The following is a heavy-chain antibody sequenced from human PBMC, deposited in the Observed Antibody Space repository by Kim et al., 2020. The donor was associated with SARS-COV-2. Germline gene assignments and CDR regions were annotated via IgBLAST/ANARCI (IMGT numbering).Heavy chain of an antibody. CDR2: INPKTGGT. CDR3: ANRGVIDY. J-gene: IGHJ4*02. D-gene: IGHD3-10*01. Sequence: ASVKVSCRTSGYTFSAYYVHWVRQAPGQGLEWMGRINPKTGGTDYAQKFQGRVTMTTDTSLNTAHMELTGLTPDDTAVYYCANRGVIDYWGQGTLVAVSS. CDR1: GYTFSAYY. V-gene: IGHV1-2*06.